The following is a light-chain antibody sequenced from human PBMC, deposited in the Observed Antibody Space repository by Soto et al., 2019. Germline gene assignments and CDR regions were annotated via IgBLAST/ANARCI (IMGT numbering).Light chain of an antibody. CDR1: QSVSSS. V-gene: IGKV3-11*01. Sequence: EIVMTQSPATLPVSPGERATLSCRASQSVSSSLVWYQQKPGQAPRLLIYDASNRATGIPARFSGSGSGTDFTLTISSLEPEDFAVYYCQQRSNWPITFGQRTRLEI. J-gene: IGKJ5*01. CDR2: DAS. CDR3: QQRSNWPIT.